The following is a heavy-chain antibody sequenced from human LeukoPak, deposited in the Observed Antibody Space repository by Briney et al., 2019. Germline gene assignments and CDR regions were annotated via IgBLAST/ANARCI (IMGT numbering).Heavy chain of an antibody. CDR2: IKPNSGGT. J-gene: IGHJ3*02. CDR1: GYSFTDYY. V-gene: IGHV1-2*02. CDR3: ARAGLWDHSDSSGYHNAAFDI. Sequence: ASVKVSCKASGYSFTDYYMHWVRQAPGQGLEGMGWIKPNSGGTNYAQKFQGRVTMTRDTSISTAYMELSRLTSDDTAVFYCARAGLWDHSDSSGYHNAAFDIWGQGTMVTVSS. D-gene: IGHD3-22*01.